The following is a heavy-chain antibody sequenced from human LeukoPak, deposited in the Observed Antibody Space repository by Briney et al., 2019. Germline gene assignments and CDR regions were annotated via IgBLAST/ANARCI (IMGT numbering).Heavy chain of an antibody. D-gene: IGHD3-22*01. CDR1: GYTFTGYY. Sequence: ASVKVSCKASGYTFTGYYMHWVRQAPGQGLEWMGWINPNSGGTNYAQKFQGRVTMTRDTSISTAYMELSRPRSDDTAVYYCAPDYYDSGYFDYWGQGTLVTVSS. CDR2: INPNSGGT. V-gene: IGHV1-2*02. J-gene: IGHJ4*02. CDR3: APDYYDSGYFDY.